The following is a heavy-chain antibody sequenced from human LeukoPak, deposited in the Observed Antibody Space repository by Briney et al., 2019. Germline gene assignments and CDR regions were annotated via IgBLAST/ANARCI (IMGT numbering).Heavy chain of an antibody. CDR2: IKQDGSGK. D-gene: IGHD4-17*01. CDR3: ARDHGDYGGYYYYYMDV. CDR1: GVTFSSYW. Sequence: GGSLRLSCAASGVTFSSYWMSWGRQDPGKGLEWVANIKQDGSGKYYVDSVKGRSTISRDNAKNPLYLQMNSLRAEDTAVYYCARDHGDYGGYYYYYMDVWGKGTTVTISS. J-gene: IGHJ6*03. V-gene: IGHV3-7*01.